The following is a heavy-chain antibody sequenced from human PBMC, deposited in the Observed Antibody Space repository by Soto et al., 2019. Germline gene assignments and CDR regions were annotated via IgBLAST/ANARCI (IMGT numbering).Heavy chain of an antibody. CDR3: ALIKDCSRTDCYLASFDP. J-gene: IGHJ5*02. CDR2: IFSNDDK. CDR1: GLSLTNGRLG. D-gene: IGHD2-2*01. V-gene: IGHV2-26*01. Sequence: SGPTLVYPTDTLTLTCTVSGLSLTNGRLGVSWIRQPPGKALEWLAHIFSNDDKSYSTSLKSRLTISKDISRSQVVLTMTNMDPVDSATYYCALIKDCSRTDCYLASFDPWGQGTLVTVSS.